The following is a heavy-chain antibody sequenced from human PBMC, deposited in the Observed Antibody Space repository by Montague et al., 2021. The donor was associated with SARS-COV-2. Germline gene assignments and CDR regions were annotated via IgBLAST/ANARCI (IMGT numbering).Heavy chain of an antibody. V-gene: IGHV6-1*01. Sequence: CAISGDSVSSVRAAWNWIRQTLSRGLEWLGRTSYRSKWINAYAVSLESRMSITPDTSTNQFSLHLSFVTPDDTAVYYCAREGVHAFDIWGQGTPVIVSS. CDR3: AREGVHAFDI. CDR2: TSYRSKWIN. CDR1: GDSVSSVRAA. J-gene: IGHJ3*02.